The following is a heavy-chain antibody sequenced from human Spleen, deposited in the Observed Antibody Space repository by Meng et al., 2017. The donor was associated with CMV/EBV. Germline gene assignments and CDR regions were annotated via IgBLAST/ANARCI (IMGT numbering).Heavy chain of an antibody. CDR1: GGSFSGYY. J-gene: IGHJ4*02. D-gene: IGHD4-23*01. Sequence: LTCAVYGGSFSGYYWSWIRQPSGKGLEWIGEINHSGSTNYNPSLKSRVTISVDTSKNQFSLKLSSVTAADTAVYYCARGGVTPYFDYWGQGTLVTVSS. V-gene: IGHV4-34*01. CDR2: INHSGST. CDR3: ARGGVTPYFDY.